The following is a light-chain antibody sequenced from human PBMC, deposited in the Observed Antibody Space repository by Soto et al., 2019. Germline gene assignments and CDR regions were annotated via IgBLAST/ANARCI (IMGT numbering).Light chain of an antibody. V-gene: IGLV2-14*03. Sequence: QSALTQPASVSGSPGQAITVSCSGTSSDIGAHNFVSWYQQHPGKAPKLIIYEVINRPSGVSDRFSGSKSGNTAPLTISGLQSEDEADYYCNSYTTSNTFVFGSGTKVT. CDR3: NSYTTSNTFV. J-gene: IGLJ1*01. CDR2: EVI. CDR1: SSDIGAHNF.